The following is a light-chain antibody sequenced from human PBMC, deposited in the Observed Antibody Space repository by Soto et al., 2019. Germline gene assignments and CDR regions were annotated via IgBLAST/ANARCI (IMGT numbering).Light chain of an antibody. CDR3: QQYDNLPLT. J-gene: IGKJ3*01. V-gene: IGKV1-33*01. CDR2: DAS. CDR1: QDISNY. Sequence: DLQMTQSPSSLSASVGDRVTITCQASQDISNYLNWYQQKPGKAPKLLIYDASNLETGVPSRFSGSGSETDFTFTISSLQPEDIATYYCQQYDNLPLTFGPGTKVHIK.